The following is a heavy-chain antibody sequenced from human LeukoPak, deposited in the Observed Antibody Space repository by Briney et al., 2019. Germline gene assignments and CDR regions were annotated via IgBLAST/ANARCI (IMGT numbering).Heavy chain of an antibody. CDR1: GYSFTSYW. CDR3: ATVPRIPAVGNTEYFQY. CDR2: VNPADSDT. Sequence: GESLRVSFKGSGYSFTSYWIAWVRQMPGKGLEWMGIVNPADSDTRYSPSFEGQVTISVDKSISTAYLQWSSLQASDSAIYYCATVPRIPAVGNTEYFQYWGQGTLVTVSS. D-gene: IGHD6-13*01. J-gene: IGHJ1*01. V-gene: IGHV5-51*01.